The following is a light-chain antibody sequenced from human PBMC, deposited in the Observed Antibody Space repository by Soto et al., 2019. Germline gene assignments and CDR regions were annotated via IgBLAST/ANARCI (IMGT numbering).Light chain of an antibody. CDR3: QQSYSNPYT. V-gene: IGKV1-39*01. J-gene: IGKJ2*01. CDR1: QSISSY. Sequence: DIQMTQSPSSLSVSVGDRVTITCRASQSISSYLNWYQQKPGKAPKLLVYAASSLQSGVPSRFSRSGSGTDFTLTISSLQPEDFATYYCQQSYSNPYTFGQGTKLEIK. CDR2: AAS.